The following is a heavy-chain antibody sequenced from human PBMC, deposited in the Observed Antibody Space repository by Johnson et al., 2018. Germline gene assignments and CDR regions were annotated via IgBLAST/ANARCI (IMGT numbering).Heavy chain of an antibody. Sequence: VQLVQSGGGLVKPGGSLRLSCTASGFTFDDYAMHWVRQAPGKGLEWVSGISWNSGSIGYADYVKGRFTISRDNAKNSLYLPMNSLRAEDTALYYCAKDRATVTTGPGAFDIWGQGTMVTVSS. J-gene: IGHJ3*02. D-gene: IGHD4-17*01. CDR2: ISWNSGSI. V-gene: IGHV3-9*01. CDR1: GFTFDDYA. CDR3: AKDRATVTTGPGAFDI.